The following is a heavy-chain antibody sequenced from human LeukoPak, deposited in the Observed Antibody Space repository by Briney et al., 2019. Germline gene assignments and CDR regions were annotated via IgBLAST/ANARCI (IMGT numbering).Heavy chain of an antibody. Sequence: TSETLSLTCAVYGGSFSGYYWSWIRQPPGKGLEWIGEINHSGSTNYNPSLKSRVTISVDTSKNQFSLKLSSVTAADTAVYYCARPYDSSGYYYLWGQGTLVTVSS. CDR3: ARPYDSSGYYYL. J-gene: IGHJ5*02. CDR2: INHSGST. D-gene: IGHD3-22*01. CDR1: GGSFSGYY. V-gene: IGHV4-34*01.